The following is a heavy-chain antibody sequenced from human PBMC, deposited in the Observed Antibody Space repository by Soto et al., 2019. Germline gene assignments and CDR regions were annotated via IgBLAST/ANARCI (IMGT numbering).Heavy chain of an antibody. D-gene: IGHD2-2*01. CDR3: ARVVPGAEAWFGP. J-gene: IGHJ5*02. Sequence: QVQLVQSGGEVKRPGASVKVSCKTSGYTFSNYGITWVRQAPGQPLEWLGWISLYSDGTNYAQKFQGRVSMTTDTSTTTAYMELRSLRSDDTAVYSGARVVPGAEAWFGPWGQGTLGTVAS. CDR1: GYTFSNYG. CDR2: ISLYSDGT. V-gene: IGHV1-18*01.